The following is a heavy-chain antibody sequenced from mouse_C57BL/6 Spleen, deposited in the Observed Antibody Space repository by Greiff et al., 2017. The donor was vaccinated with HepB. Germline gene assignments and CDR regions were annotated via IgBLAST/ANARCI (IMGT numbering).Heavy chain of an antibody. CDR2: ISSGSSTI. J-gene: IGHJ4*01. CDR3: ARRLRLPYYAMDY. V-gene: IGHV5-17*01. CDR1: GFTFSDYG. Sequence: EVKLMESGGGLVKPGGSLKLSCAASGFTFSDYGLHWVRQAPEKGLEWVAYISSGSSTIYYADTVKGRFTISRDNAKHTLFLQMTSLRSEDTAMYYCARRLRLPYYAMDYWGQGTSVTVSS. D-gene: IGHD3-2*02.